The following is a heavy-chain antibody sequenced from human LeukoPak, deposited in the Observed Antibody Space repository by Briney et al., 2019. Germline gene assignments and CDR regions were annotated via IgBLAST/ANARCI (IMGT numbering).Heavy chain of an antibody. D-gene: IGHD3-22*01. CDR3: ARGGIYYYDISGYYPAFDV. J-gene: IGHJ3*01. CDR2: INHSGST. Sequence: SETLSPTCAVSGGSFTAYCWSWIRQPPGKGLEWIGEINHSGSTNYNPSLKSRVTISVDTSKNQFSLKLSSVTAADTAVYYCARGGIYYYDISGYYPAFDVWGQGTMVTVSS. V-gene: IGHV4-34*01. CDR1: GGSFTAYC.